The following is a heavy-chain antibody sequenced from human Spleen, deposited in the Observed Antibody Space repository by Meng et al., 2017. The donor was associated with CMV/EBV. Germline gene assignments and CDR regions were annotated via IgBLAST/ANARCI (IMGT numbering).Heavy chain of an antibody. J-gene: IGHJ4*02. CDR2: ITVRTSFI. CDR1: CVTFTDFS. V-gene: IGHV3-21*01. D-gene: IGHD3-16*02. Sequence: ASSCVTFTDFSMYWVLQAPGMGLECVSSITVRTSFIYYADAVKGRFTVSRDNAKNSLYLEMNTLRVEDTAVYYCARFSSSGSYPDYWGQGTLVTVSS. CDR3: ARFSSSGSYPDY.